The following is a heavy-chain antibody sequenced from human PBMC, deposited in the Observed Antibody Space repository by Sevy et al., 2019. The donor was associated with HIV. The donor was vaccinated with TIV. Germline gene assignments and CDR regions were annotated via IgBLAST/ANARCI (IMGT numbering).Heavy chain of an antibody. Sequence: GGSLRLSCAASGFTFSSYEMNWVRQAPGKGLEWVSYISSSGSTIYYADSVKGRFTISRDNAKNSLYLQMNSLRAEDTAVYYCARASDVVVPAAIITAFCDYWGQGTLVTVSS. CDR2: ISSSGSTI. CDR1: GFTFSSYE. V-gene: IGHV3-48*03. D-gene: IGHD2-2*01. CDR3: ARASDVVVPAAIITAFCDY. J-gene: IGHJ4*02.